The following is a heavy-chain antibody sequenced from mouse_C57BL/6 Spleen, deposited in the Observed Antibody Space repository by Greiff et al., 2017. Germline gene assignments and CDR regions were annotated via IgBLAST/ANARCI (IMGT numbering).Heavy chain of an antibody. D-gene: IGHD3-2*02. V-gene: IGHV5-17*01. CDR2: ISSGSSTI. CDR3: ARRLLHYYAMDY. Sequence: DVKLVESGGGLVKPGGSLKLSCAASGFTFSNYGMHWVRQAPEKGLEWVAYISSGSSTIYYADTVKGRFTISRDNAKNTLFLQMTSLRSEDTAMYYCARRLLHYYAMDYWGQGTSVTVSS. CDR1: GFTFSNYG. J-gene: IGHJ4*01.